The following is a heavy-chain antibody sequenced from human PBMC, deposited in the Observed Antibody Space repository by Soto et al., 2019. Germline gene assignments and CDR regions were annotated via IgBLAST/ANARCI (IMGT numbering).Heavy chain of an antibody. CDR3: AGTIFGVVSVAWNWLDP. Sequence: GGSLRLSCAASGFTVSSKYMSWVRQAPGKGLEWVSLIQSGGPTYYADSVKGRFTISRDTSENTLHLQMDSLRAEDTAVYYCAGTIFGVVSVAWNWLDPWGQGTLVTVSS. V-gene: IGHV3-66*01. CDR1: GFTVSSKY. CDR2: IQSGGPT. D-gene: IGHD3-3*01. J-gene: IGHJ5*02.